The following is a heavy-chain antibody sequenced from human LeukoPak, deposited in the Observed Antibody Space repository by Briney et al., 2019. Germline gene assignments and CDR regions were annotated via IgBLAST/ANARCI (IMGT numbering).Heavy chain of an antibody. CDR2: INPNSGGT. CDR1: GYTFTGYY. V-gene: IGHV1-2*02. Sequence: ASVKVSCKASGYTFTGYYMHWVRQAPGHGLEWMGWINPNSGGTNYAQKFQGRVTMTRDTSISTAYMELSKLRSDDTPVYYCARGGTNWGYYFDYWGQGTLVTVSS. CDR3: ARGGTNWGYYFDY. D-gene: IGHD7-27*01. J-gene: IGHJ4*02.